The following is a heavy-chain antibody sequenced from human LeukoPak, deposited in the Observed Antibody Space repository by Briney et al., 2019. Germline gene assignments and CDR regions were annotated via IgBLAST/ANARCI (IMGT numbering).Heavy chain of an antibody. Sequence: GGSLRLSCAASGFTFDDYAMHWVRQAPGKGLEWVSGISWDSGSIGYADSVKGRFTISRDNAKNSLYLQMNSLRAEDTALYYCAKDIQSGYDEYYFDYWGQGTLVTVSS. D-gene: IGHD5-12*01. J-gene: IGHJ4*02. CDR3: AKDIQSGYDEYYFDY. CDR1: GFTFDDYA. V-gene: IGHV3-9*01. CDR2: ISWDSGSI.